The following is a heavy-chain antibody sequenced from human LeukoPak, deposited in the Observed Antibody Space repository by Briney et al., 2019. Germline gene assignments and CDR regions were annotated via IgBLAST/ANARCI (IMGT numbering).Heavy chain of an antibody. D-gene: IGHD6-19*01. CDR1: GGSISSYY. J-gene: IGHJ3*02. Sequence: SETLSLTCTVSGGSISSYYWSWIRQPPGKGLEWIGYIYYSGSTNYNPSLKSRVTISVDTSKNQFSLKLSSVTAADTAVYYCARGPRLDSSGWYYGAFDIWGQGTMVTVSS. V-gene: IGHV4-59*01. CDR3: ARGPRLDSSGWYYGAFDI. CDR2: IYYSGST.